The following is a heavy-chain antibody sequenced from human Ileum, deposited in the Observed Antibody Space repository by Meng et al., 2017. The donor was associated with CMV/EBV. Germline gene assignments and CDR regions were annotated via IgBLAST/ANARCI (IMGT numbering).Heavy chain of an antibody. CDR3: ARSRVYWYFDL. CDR1: GGSFSDYY. V-gene: IGHV4-34*01. Sequence: EPLQQCGAGLLKPSETLSLPWAVYGGSFSDYYWSWIRQPPGKGLEWIGEISHSGITNYNPSLKSRVTISIDTSKKQFSLKLSSVTAADTAVYYCARSRVYWYFDLWGRGTLVTVSS. J-gene: IGHJ2*01. CDR2: ISHSGIT.